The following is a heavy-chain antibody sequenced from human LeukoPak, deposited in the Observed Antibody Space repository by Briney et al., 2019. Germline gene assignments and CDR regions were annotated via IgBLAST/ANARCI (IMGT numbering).Heavy chain of an antibody. D-gene: IGHD6-19*01. V-gene: IGHV3-21*01. Sequence: GGSLRPSCAASGFTFSGYDMNWVRQAPGKGLEWVSSISGSSSYIYYADSMKGRFTISRDNAKNSLYLQMNSLRAEDTAVYYCASPDRPSNSYSSGWYFLDGNFDYWGQGTLVTVSS. CDR2: ISGSSSYI. CDR3: ASPDRPSNSYSSGWYFLDGNFDY. CDR1: GFTFSGYD. J-gene: IGHJ4*02.